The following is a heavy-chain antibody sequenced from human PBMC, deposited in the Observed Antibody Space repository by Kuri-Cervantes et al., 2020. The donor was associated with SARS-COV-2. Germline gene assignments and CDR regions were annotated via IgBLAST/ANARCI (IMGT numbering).Heavy chain of an antibody. CDR1: GGSISSGDYR. V-gene: IGHV4-30-2*01. D-gene: IGHD2-21*01. CDR2: SCHSGST. CDR3: ARRTEGYCDGPRCSYEYYFDY. Sequence: SETLSLSCAVSGGSISSGDYRWSWIRQPPGKGLEWIGYSCHSGSTHYNPSLKSRVTISVDRYKNQFSLKLTSVTAADTAVYYCARRTEGYCDGPRCSYEYYFDYWGQGTLVTVSS. J-gene: IGHJ4*02.